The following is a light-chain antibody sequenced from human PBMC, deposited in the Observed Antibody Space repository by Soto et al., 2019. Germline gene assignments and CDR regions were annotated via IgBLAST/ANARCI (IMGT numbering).Light chain of an antibody. J-gene: IGKJ5*01. Sequence: EIVMTQSPGTLSLSPGERVTLSCRASQRLSSNLAWYQHKPGQAPRLLIYGTSNRATGIPDRFIGRGSGTDLTLTISSLEPEDFAVYYCELYGSSPPSITFGQGTRLEIK. CDR2: GTS. CDR3: ELYGSSPPSIT. V-gene: IGKV3-20*01. CDR1: QRLSSN.